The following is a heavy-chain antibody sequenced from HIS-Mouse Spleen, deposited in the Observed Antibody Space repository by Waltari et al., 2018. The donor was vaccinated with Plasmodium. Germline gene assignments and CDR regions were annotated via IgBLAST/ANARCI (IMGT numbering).Heavy chain of an antibody. CDR1: GFTFRSYW. V-gene: IGHV3-7*01. D-gene: IGHD2-15*01. CDR2: IKQDGSEK. Sequence: EVQLVESGGGLVQPGGSLILSCAASGFTFRSYWMSWVRQAPGKGLEWVANIKQDGSEKYYVDSVKGRFTISRDNAKNSLYLQMNSLRAEDTAVYYCARDPGGNFDYWGQGTLVTVSS. CDR3: ARDPGGNFDY. J-gene: IGHJ4*02.